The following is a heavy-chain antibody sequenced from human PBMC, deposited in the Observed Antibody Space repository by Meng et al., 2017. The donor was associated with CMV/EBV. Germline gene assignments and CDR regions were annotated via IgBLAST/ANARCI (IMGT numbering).Heavy chain of an antibody. CDR2: IYYSGST. Sequence: SETLSLTCTVSGGSISSGGYYWSWIRQHPGKGLEWIGYIYYSGSTYYNPSLKSRVTISVDTSKNQFSLKLSSVTAADTAVYYCARDNPRTGDLDVWGQGTTVTSP. J-gene: IGHJ6*02. CDR3: ARDNPRTGDLDV. V-gene: IGHV4-31*03. CDR1: GGSISSGGYY. D-gene: IGHD3-10*01.